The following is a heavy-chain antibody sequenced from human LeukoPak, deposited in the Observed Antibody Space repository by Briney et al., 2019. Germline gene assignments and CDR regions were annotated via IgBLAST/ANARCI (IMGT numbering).Heavy chain of an antibody. V-gene: IGHV1-2*02. J-gene: IGHJ4*02. D-gene: IGHD3-16*01. CDR2: IGPNSGGT. CDR3: ARDDYNLPGSYFDY. Sequence: ASVKVSCKASGYTFTAYYLHWVRQAPGQGLEWMGWIGPNSGGTNYAPKFQGRVTMTRDTSISTAYMELSRLRSDDTAVYYCARDDYNLPGSYFDYWGQGTLVTVSS. CDR1: GYTFTAYY.